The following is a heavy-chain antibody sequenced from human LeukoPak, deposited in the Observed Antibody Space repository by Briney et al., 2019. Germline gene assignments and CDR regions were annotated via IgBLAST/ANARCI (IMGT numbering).Heavy chain of an antibody. D-gene: IGHD3-22*01. CDR3: ANGGDSSGYAPLDY. Sequence: GSLRLTCAASGFTFDDYAMHWVRQAPGKGLEWVSLISGDGGSTYYADSVKGRFTISRDNSKNSLYLQMNSLRTEDTALYYCANGGDSSGYAPLDYWGQGTLVTVSS. CDR2: ISGDGGST. CDR1: GFTFDDYA. J-gene: IGHJ4*02. V-gene: IGHV3-43*02.